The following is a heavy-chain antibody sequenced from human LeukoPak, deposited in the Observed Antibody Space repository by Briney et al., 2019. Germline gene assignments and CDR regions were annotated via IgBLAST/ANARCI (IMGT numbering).Heavy chain of an antibody. V-gene: IGHV3-23*01. Sequence: GRSVRLSCAASGFTFSIYAMSWARQAPGKGLECVTSISGSGGSTYYADSVKGRLTISRDNSTNTLYMQMNSLRAEDTAVYYCAKTAVAVRPYYFDCWGQGTLVTVSS. CDR3: AKTAVAVRPYYFDC. CDR1: GFTFSIYA. J-gene: IGHJ4*02. D-gene: IGHD2-21*02. CDR2: ISGSGGST.